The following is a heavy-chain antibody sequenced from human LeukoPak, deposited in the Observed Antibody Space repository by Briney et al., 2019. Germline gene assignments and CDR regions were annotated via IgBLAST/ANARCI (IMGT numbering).Heavy chain of an antibody. CDR3: ARLLVYNSGGEAFDY. Sequence: PGGSLRLSCAASGFTVSSNYMSWVRQAPGKGLEWVANIKQDGSEKYYVDSVKGRFTISRDNAKNSLYLQMSSLRAEDTAVYYCARLLVYNSGGEAFDYWGQGTLVTVSS. V-gene: IGHV3-7*01. D-gene: IGHD3-10*01. CDR2: IKQDGSEK. J-gene: IGHJ4*02. CDR1: GFTVSSNY.